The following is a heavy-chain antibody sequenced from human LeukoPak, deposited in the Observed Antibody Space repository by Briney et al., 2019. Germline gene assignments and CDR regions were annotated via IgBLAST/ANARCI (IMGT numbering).Heavy chain of an antibody. J-gene: IGHJ2*01. CDR2: ISYDGSNK. CDR3: AKSLRLGYFDL. CDR1: GFTFSSYA. V-gene: IGHV3-30-3*02. D-gene: IGHD6-25*01. Sequence: GGSLRLSCAASGFTFSSYAMHWVRQAPGKGLEWVAVISYDGSNKYYADSVKGRFTISRDNAKNSLYLQMNSLRAEDTALYYCAKSLRLGYFDLWGRGTLVTVSS.